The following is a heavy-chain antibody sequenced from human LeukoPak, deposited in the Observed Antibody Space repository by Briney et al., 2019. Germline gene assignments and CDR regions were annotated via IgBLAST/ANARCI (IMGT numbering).Heavy chain of an antibody. V-gene: IGHV4-59*01. D-gene: IGHD1-26*01. CDR3: ARDRGTTGYYYLDS. CDR1: GGPITEYY. Sequence: PSETLSLTCSVSGGPITEYYWSWIRQPPGKGLEWIGYIYHTGSTNYSPSLKSRVTMSVDASRNQFSLKLVFVTAADTAVYYCARDRGTTGYYYLDSWGQGILVTVSS. CDR2: IYHTGST. J-gene: IGHJ4*02.